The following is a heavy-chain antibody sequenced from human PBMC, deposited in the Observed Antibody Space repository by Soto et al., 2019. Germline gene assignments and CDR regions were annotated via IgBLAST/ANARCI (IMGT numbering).Heavy chain of an antibody. CDR1: GFTFSSYA. CDR2: ISGSGGST. D-gene: IGHD3-3*01. Sequence: GGSLRLSCAASGFTFSSYAMSWVRQAPGKGLEWVSAISGSGGSTYYADSVKGRFTISRDNSKNTLYLQMNSLRAEDTAVDYCARYPTNRDFWSGYYYYYGMDVWGQGTTVTVSS. J-gene: IGHJ6*02. V-gene: IGHV3-23*01. CDR3: ARYPTNRDFWSGYYYYYGMDV.